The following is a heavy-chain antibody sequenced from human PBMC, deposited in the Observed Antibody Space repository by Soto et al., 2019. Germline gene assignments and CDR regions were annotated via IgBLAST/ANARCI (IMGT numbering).Heavy chain of an antibody. Sequence: SETLSLTCTVSGGSISSSSYYWGWIRQPPGKGLEWIGSIYYSGSTYYNPSLKSRVTISVDTSKNQFSLKLSSVTAADTAVYYCAKSPDFFCSSANCYRYYFDYWSQGTLVTVSS. J-gene: IGHJ4*02. V-gene: IGHV4-39*01. CDR3: AKSPDFFCSSANCYRYYFDY. CDR2: IYYSGST. CDR1: GGSISSSSYY. D-gene: IGHD2-2*02.